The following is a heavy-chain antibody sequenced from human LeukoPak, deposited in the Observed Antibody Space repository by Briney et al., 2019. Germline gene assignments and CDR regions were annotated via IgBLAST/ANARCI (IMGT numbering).Heavy chain of an antibody. V-gene: IGHV3-74*01. J-gene: IGHJ4*02. CDR3: AKVSSVTTYALADY. CDR1: GFTFSSYW. D-gene: IGHD5/OR15-5a*01. CDR2: INSDWSST. Sequence: PGGSLRLSCAASGFTFSSYWMHWVRQAPGKGLVWVSRINSDWSSTSYADSVKGRFTISRDNAKNTLYLQMNSLRAEDTAIYYCAKVSSVTTYALADYGGEGTGVTVSS.